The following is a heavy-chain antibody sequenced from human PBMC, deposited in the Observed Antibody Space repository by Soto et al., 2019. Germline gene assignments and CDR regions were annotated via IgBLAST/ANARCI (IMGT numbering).Heavy chain of an antibody. V-gene: IGHV3-33*01. J-gene: IGHJ2*01. Sequence: QVQLVESGGGVVQPGRSLRLSCAASGFTFSSYGMRWVRQAPGKGLEWVAVIWYDGSNKYYADSVKGRFTISRDNSKNTLYLQMNSLRAEDTAVYYCARGWEWYFDLWGRGTLVTVSS. CDR3: ARGWEWYFDL. CDR1: GFTFSSYG. CDR2: IWYDGSNK. D-gene: IGHD1-26*01.